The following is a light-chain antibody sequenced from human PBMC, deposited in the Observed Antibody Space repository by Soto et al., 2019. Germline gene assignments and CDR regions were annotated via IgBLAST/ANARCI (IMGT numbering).Light chain of an antibody. CDR3: QQYSSLVT. CDR2: DAS. Sequence: IQMTQSPSTLSASVGDRVTITCQASQSVSTLLAWSQHRPGKAPKLLIYDASNLGSGVPSRFSGSGSGTEFTLTISSLQPDDSATYYCQQYSSLVTFGQGTKLEI. V-gene: IGKV1-5*01. J-gene: IGKJ2*01. CDR1: QSVSTL.